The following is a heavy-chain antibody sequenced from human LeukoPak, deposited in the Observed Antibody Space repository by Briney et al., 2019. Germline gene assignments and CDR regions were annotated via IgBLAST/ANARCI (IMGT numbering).Heavy chain of an antibody. J-gene: IGHJ4*02. CDR1: GGSISSSSYY. Sequence: PSETLSLTCTVSGGSISSSSYYWGWIRQPPGKGLEWIGSIYYSGSTYYNPSLKSRVTISVDRSKNQFSLKLSSVTAADTAVYYCARCPAAIACFDYWGQGTLVTVSS. D-gene: IGHD2-2*01. CDR3: ARCPAAIACFDY. CDR2: IYYSGST. V-gene: IGHV4-39*07.